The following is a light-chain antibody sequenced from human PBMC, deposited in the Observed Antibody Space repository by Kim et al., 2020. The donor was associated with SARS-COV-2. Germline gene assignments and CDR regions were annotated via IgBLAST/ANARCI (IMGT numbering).Light chain of an antibody. V-gene: IGLV1-44*01. J-gene: IGLJ1*01. CDR1: SSNIGSNT. CDR2: SNN. Sequence: GQRFTISCSGSSSNIGSNTVNGYQQLPGTAPELLIYSNNQRPSGVPDRFSGSKSGTSASLAISGLQSEDEADYYCAAWDDSLNGYVFGTGTKVTVL. CDR3: AAWDDSLNGYV.